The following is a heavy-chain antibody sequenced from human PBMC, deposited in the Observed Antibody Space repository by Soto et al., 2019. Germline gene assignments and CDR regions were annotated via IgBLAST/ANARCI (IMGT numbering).Heavy chain of an antibody. CDR3: AREGGIVGATTVDY. J-gene: IGHJ4*02. D-gene: IGHD1-26*01. V-gene: IGHV4-34*01. Sequence: SETLSLTCAVYGGSFSGYYWSWIRQPPGKGLEWIGYINYSGSTNYNPSLKSRVTISVDTSKNQFSLKLSSVTAADTAVYYCAREGGIVGATTVDYWGQGTLVTVSS. CDR1: GGSFSGYY. CDR2: INYSGST.